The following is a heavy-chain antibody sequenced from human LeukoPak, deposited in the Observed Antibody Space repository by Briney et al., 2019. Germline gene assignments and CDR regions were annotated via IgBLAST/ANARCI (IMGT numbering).Heavy chain of an antibody. CDR1: GFSFSSHG. J-gene: IGHJ3*02. Sequence: HSGGSLRLSCAASGFSFSSHGMHWVRQAPGKGLEWVAVIWEDETDKNYTDSVKGRFTISRDNSKNTLYLQMNSLRAEDTAVYYCARDRGYGDYVGAFDIWGQGTMVTVSS. CDR3: ARDRGYGDYVGAFDI. V-gene: IGHV3-33*01. D-gene: IGHD4-17*01. CDR2: IWEDETDK.